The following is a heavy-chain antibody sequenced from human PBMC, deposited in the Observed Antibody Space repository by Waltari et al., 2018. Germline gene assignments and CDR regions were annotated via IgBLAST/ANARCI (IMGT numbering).Heavy chain of an antibody. V-gene: IGHV4-38-2*01. D-gene: IGHD3-3*01. CDR1: GYSISSGYY. CDR3: ARVYGRIMIFGVVKFMDWFDP. CDR2: IYHSGST. Sequence: QVQLQESGPGLVKPSETLSLTCAVSGYSISSGYYWGWIRQPPGKGLEWIGSIYHSGSTYYNPALKSRVTISVDTSKNQFSLKLSSVTAADTAVYYCARVYGRIMIFGVVKFMDWFDPWGQGTLVTVSS. J-gene: IGHJ5*02.